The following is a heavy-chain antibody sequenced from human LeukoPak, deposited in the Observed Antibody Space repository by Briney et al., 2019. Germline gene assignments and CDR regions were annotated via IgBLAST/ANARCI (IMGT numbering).Heavy chain of an antibody. V-gene: IGHV4-34*01. CDR2: INHSGST. Sequence: SETLSLTCTVSGGSISSYYWSWIRQPPGKGLEWIGEINHSGSTNYNPSLKSRVTISVDTSKNQFSLKLSSVTAADTAVYYCARMGWLQPSYYFDYWGQGTLVTVSS. D-gene: IGHD5-18*01. CDR1: GGSISSYY. J-gene: IGHJ4*02. CDR3: ARMGWLQPSYYFDY.